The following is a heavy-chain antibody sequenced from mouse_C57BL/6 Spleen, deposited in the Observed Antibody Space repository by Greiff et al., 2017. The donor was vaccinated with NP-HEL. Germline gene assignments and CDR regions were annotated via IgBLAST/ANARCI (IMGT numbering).Heavy chain of an antibody. V-gene: IGHV1-55*01. CDR3: ARDKYDYNEFYDIDY. CDR2: IYPGSGST. D-gene: IGHD2-4*01. CDR1: GYTFTSYW. J-gene: IGHJ4*01. Sequence: VQLQQPGAELVKPGASVKMSCKASGYTFTSYWITWVKQRPGQGLEWIGDIYPGSGSTNYNEKFKSKATLTVDTSSSTAYMQLSSLTSEDSAVYDCARDKYDYNEFYDIDYWGQGTSVTVSS.